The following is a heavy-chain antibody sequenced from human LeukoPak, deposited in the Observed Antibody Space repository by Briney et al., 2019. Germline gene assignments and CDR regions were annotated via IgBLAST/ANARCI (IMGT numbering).Heavy chain of an antibody. CDR3: AKDPAGFCTGGNCFIDY. Sequence: GGSLRLSCAASGFTVSSNYMSWVRQAPGRGLEWVSVIYSGGSTYYADSVKGRFTISRDNSKNTLYLQMNSLRAEDTAVYYCAKDPAGFCTGGNCFIDYWGQGTLVTVSS. J-gene: IGHJ4*02. V-gene: IGHV3-53*01. CDR1: GFTVSSNY. D-gene: IGHD2-15*01. CDR2: IYSGGST.